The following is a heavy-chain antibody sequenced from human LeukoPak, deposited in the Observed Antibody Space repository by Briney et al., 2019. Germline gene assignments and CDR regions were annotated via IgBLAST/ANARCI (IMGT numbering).Heavy chain of an antibody. V-gene: IGHV1-69*01. D-gene: IGHD3-10*01. CDR1: GGTFSSYA. J-gene: IGHJ3*02. Sequence: SVKVSCKASGGTFSSYAISWVRQAPGQGLEWMGGIIPIFGTANYAQKFQGRVTITVDESTSTAYMELSSLRSEDTAVYYCARGDGSGSYYNDVAFHIWGQGTMVTVSS. CDR2: IIPIFGTA. CDR3: ARGDGSGSYYNDVAFHI.